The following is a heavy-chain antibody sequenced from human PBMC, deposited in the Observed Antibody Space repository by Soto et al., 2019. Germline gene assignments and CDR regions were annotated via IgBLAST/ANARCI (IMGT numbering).Heavy chain of an antibody. D-gene: IGHD2-21*02. V-gene: IGHV3-33*01. CDR1: GFTFSGYG. CDR2: IWYDGSNK. CDR3: ARALGVYCGGDCALDY. Sequence: GGSLRLSYAASGFTFSGYGMHWVRQAPGKGLEWVAVIWYDGSNKYYADSVKGRFTISRDNSKNTLYLQMNSLRAEDTAVYYCARALGVYCGGDCALDYWGQGTLVTVSS. J-gene: IGHJ4*02.